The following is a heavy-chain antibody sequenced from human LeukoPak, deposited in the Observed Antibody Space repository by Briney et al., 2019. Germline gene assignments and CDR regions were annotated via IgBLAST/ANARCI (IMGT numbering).Heavy chain of an antibody. Sequence: AGGSLRLSCAASGFTVSSNYMSWVRQAPGKGLEWVSVIYSGGSTYYADSAKGRFTISRDNSKNTPYLQMNSLRAEDTAVYYCARVNGGNRYFDYWGQGTLVTVSS. V-gene: IGHV3-53*01. CDR3: ARVNGGNRYFDY. D-gene: IGHD4-23*01. CDR1: GFTVSSNY. CDR2: IYSGGST. J-gene: IGHJ4*02.